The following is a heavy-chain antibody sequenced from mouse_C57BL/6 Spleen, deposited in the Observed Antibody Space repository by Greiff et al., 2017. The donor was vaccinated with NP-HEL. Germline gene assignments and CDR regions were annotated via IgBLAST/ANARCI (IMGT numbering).Heavy chain of an antibody. D-gene: IGHD1-1*01. CDR3: AREFDYYGYYYAMDY. V-gene: IGHV5-9*01. CDR2: ISGGGGNT. Sequence: EVQGVESGGGLVKPGGSLKLSCAASGFTFSSYTMSWVRQTPEKRLEWVATISGGGGNTYYPDSVKGRFTISRDTAKNTLYLQMSSLRSEDTALYYCAREFDYYGYYYAMDYWGQGTSVTVSS. CDR1: GFTFSSYT. J-gene: IGHJ4*01.